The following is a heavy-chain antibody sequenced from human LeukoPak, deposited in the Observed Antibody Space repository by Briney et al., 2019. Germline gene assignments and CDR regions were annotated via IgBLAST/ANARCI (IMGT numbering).Heavy chain of an antibody. V-gene: IGHV3-7*01. CDR2: INQDGSVE. Sequence: GGSLRLSCAGSGFTFSRSWMTWVRQAPGKGLEWVGSINQDGSVEHYMDSVKGRFTISRDNAEKSLYVQMNSLRAEDTAVYYCARDLGLKFPFDYWGQGTLVTVSS. J-gene: IGHJ4*02. CDR1: GFTFSRSW. CDR3: ARDLGLKFPFDY.